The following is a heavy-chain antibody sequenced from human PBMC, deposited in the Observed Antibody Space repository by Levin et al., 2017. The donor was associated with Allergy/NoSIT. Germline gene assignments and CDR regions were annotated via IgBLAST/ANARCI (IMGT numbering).Heavy chain of an antibody. CDR2: FRDSRST. CDR1: GFTFSNYA. Sequence: PGGSLRLSCAASGFTFSNYAMSWVRQAPGKGLEYVSGFRDSRSTYYADSVNGRFTVSRDNAKNSLFLEMNSLRTEDTALYYCVRDVYLGQWPPQYTMDVWGQGTAVTVS. CDR3: VRDVYLGQWPPQYTMDV. D-gene: IGHD6-19*01. J-gene: IGHJ6*02. V-gene: IGHV3-23*01.